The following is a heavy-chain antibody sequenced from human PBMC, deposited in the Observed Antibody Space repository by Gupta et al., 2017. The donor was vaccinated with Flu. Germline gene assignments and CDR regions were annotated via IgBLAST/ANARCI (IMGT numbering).Heavy chain of an antibody. CDR1: GGSISSSSYY. CDR2: IYYSGTT. J-gene: IGHJ4*02. V-gene: IGHV4-39*01. D-gene: IGHD3-22*01. CDR3: ARLWGYYGTDPYYFDY. Sequence: QLQLQESGPGLVKPSETLSLTCTVPGGSISSSSYYWGWIRQPPGKGLEWIGSIYYSGTTYYNPSLKSRVTISVDTSKNQFSLKLSSVTAADTAVYYCARLWGYYGTDPYYFDYWGQGTLVTVSS.